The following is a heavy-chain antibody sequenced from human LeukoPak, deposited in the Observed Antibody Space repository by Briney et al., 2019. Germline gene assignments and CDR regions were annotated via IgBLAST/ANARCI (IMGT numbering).Heavy chain of an antibody. J-gene: IGHJ4*02. D-gene: IGHD4-17*01. Sequence: GGSLRLSCAASGLTLSSYWMSWVRQAPGKGLEWVANIKQDGSEKYYVDSVEGRFTISRDNAKNSMYLQMNSLRAEDTAVYYCAREGYGPLDFWGQGTLVTVSS. V-gene: IGHV3-7*01. CDR1: GLTLSSYW. CDR2: IKQDGSEK. CDR3: AREGYGPLDF.